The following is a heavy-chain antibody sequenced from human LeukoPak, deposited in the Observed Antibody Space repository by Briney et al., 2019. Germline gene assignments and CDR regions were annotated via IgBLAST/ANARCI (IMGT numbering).Heavy chain of an antibody. V-gene: IGHV3-21*01. D-gene: IGHD3-16*01. J-gene: IGHJ6*02. CDR3: AREGGYQYYYAMDV. CDR2: ISSSSSYI. Sequence: GESLRLSCAASGFTFSTYSMNWLRLAPGMGLEWVSSISSSSSYIFYADSVKGRFTISRDNAKNSLYLQMSSLRAEDAAVYYCAREGGYQYYYAMDVWGQGTTVTVSS. CDR1: GFTFSTYS.